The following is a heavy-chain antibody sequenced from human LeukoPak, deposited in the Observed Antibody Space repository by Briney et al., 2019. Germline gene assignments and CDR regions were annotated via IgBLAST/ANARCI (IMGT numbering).Heavy chain of an antibody. CDR2: IIPIFGTA. CDR3: ARGREGITIFGVAFDY. Sequence: SVKVSCKASGGTFSSYAISWVRQAPGQGLEWMGGIIPIFGTANYAQKFQGRVTITADESTSTAYMELSSLRSEDTAVYYCARGREGITIFGVAFDYWGPGTLVTVSS. J-gene: IGHJ4*02. D-gene: IGHD3-3*01. V-gene: IGHV1-69*01. CDR1: GGTFSSYA.